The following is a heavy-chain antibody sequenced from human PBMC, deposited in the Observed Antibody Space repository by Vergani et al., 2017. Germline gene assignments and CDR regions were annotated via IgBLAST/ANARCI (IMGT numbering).Heavy chain of an antibody. V-gene: IGHV2-70*01. CDR1: GFSLSTSGMC. Sequence: QVTLRESGPALVKPTQTLTLTCTFSGFSLSTSGMCVSWIRQPPGKALEWLALIDWDDDKYYSTSLKTRLTISKDTSKNQVVLTMTNMDPVDTATYYSARIRGVGATHYYYYMDVWGKGTTVTVSS. D-gene: IGHD1-26*01. CDR2: IDWDDDK. CDR3: ARIRGVGATHYYYYMDV. J-gene: IGHJ6*03.